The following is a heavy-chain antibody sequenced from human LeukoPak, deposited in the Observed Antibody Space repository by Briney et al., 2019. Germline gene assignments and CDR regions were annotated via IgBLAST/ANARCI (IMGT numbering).Heavy chain of an antibody. Sequence: ASVKVSCKASGYSFTNFFMHWVRQAPGQGLEWMGIINPTTGSTDYPQKLQGRVTMTTDTSTSTAYMELRSLRSEDTAVYYCASHIAVAGKSAFDIWGQGTMVTVSS. J-gene: IGHJ3*02. CDR1: GYSFTNFF. CDR3: ASHIAVAGKSAFDI. D-gene: IGHD6-19*01. V-gene: IGHV1-46*01. CDR2: INPTTGST.